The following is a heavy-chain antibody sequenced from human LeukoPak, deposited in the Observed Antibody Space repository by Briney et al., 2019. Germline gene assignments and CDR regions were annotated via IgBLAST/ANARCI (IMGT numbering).Heavy chain of an antibody. V-gene: IGHV3-7*04. CDR1: GFTFSSYW. CDR2: IKQDGSEK. J-gene: IGHJ6*02. D-gene: IGHD2-2*01. CDR3: ARDPESTSYYYGMDV. Sequence: PGGSLRLSCAASGFTFSSYWMSWVRQAPGKGLEWVANIKQDGSEKYYVDSVKGRFTISRDNAKNSLYLQMNSLRAEDTAVYYCARDPESTSYYYGMDVWGQGTTVTVSS.